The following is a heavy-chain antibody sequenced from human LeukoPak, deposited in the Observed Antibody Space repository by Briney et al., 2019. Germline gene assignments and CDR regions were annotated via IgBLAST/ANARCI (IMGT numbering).Heavy chain of an antibody. CDR2: IKQDGSEQ. J-gene: IGHJ6*03. CDR3: ARVLRYCSGGNCYSGGLGYMDV. Sequence: GGSLRLSCVASEFTFSKYWMTWVRQAPGKGLEFVANIKQDGSEQYYMDSVKGRFTISRDNAKNSLYLQMNSLRAEDTAVYYCARVLRYCSGGNCYSGGLGYMDVWGKGTTVTISS. V-gene: IGHV3-7*03. CDR1: EFTFSKYW. D-gene: IGHD2-15*01.